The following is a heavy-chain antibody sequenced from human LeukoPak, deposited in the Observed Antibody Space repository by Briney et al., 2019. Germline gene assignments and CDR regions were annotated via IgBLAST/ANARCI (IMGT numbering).Heavy chain of an antibody. CDR1: GFTFSSYS. Sequence: GGSLRLSCAASGFTFSSYSMNWVRQAPGKGLEWVANIKQDGSEKYFVDSVKGRFTISRDNANNSLYLQMNSLRAEDTAVYYCARGGYCTNGVCYYAFDIWGQGTMVTVSS. J-gene: IGHJ3*02. V-gene: IGHV3-7*04. CDR2: IKQDGSEK. D-gene: IGHD2-8*01. CDR3: ARGGYCTNGVCYYAFDI.